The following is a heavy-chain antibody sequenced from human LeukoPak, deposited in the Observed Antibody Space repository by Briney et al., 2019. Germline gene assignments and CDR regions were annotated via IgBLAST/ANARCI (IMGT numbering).Heavy chain of an antibody. D-gene: IGHD3-10*01. V-gene: IGHV3-30*18. CDR3: AKDRHYSSNVFDY. J-gene: IGHJ4*02. Sequence: PGGSLRLSCAASGFTFNSYDMHWVRQAPGKGLEWVAVISYDERNKYYADSVKGRFTISRDNSKNTLYLQMNSLRAEDTAVFYCAKDRHYSSNVFDYWGQGTLVTVSS. CDR2: ISYDERNK. CDR1: GFTFNSYD.